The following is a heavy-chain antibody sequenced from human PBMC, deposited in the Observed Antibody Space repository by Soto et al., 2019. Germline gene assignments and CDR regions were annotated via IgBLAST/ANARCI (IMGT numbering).Heavy chain of an antibody. CDR2: IYPGDSDT. CDR1: GYSFTSYW. D-gene: IGHD2-2*01. J-gene: IGHJ6*02. Sequence: GESLKISCKGSGYSFTSYWIGWVRQMPGKGLEWMGIIYPGDSDTRYSPSFQGQVTISADKFISTAYLQWSSLKASDTAMYYCPRSRYQLLYYYSGRDVGGQGTTVTVS. CDR3: PRSRYQLLYYYSGRDV. V-gene: IGHV5-51*01.